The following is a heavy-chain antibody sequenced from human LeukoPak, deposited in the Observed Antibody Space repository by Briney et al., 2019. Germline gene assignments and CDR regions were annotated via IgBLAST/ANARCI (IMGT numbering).Heavy chain of an antibody. CDR1: GFTFSSYE. V-gene: IGHV3-48*03. Sequence: QPGGSLRLSCAASGFTFSSYEMNWVRQAPGKELEWVSYISSSGSTIYYADSVKGRFTISRDHSKNTLYLQMKSLRAEDTAVYYCARELEIAVAGTLGYWGQGTLVTVSS. J-gene: IGHJ4*02. CDR2: ISSSGSTI. D-gene: IGHD6-19*01. CDR3: ARELEIAVAGTLGY.